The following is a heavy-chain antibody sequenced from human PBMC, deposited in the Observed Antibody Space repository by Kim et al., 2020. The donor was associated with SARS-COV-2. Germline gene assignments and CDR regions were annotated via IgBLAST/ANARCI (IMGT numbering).Heavy chain of an antibody. D-gene: IGHD3-22*01. CDR3: ARDPSYYDSSGYAFDI. Sequence: ASVKVSCKASGYTFTGYYMHWVRQAPGQGLEWMGRINPNSGGTNYAQKFQGRVTMTRDTSISTAYMELSRLRSDDTAVYYCARDPSYYDSSGYAFDIWGQGTMVTVSS. J-gene: IGHJ3*02. CDR1: GYTFTGYY. CDR2: INPNSGGT. V-gene: IGHV1-2*06.